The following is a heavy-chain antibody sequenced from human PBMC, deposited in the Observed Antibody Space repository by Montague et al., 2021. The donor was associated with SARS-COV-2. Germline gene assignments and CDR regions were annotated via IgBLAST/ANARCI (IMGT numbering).Heavy chain of an antibody. CDR3: ARGRQHFNMIVVVMTGGEYYFDY. J-gene: IGHJ4*02. Sequence: SETLSLTCAVYGGSFSDYFWTWIRQPPGKGLEWIGEINHRGTSNYNPSLKSRVSISVDTSKNQFSLYLGSVTAADTAVYYCARGRQHFNMIVVVMTGGEYYFDYWAREPWSPSPQ. V-gene: IGHV4-34*01. D-gene: IGHD3-22*01. CDR2: INHRGTS. CDR1: GGSFSDYF.